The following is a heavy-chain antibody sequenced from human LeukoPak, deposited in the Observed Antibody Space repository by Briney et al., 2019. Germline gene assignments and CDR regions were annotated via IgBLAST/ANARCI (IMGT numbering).Heavy chain of an antibody. D-gene: IGHD3-22*01. J-gene: IGHJ4*02. Sequence: PGGSLRLSCAASGFTFTTYAMHWVRQAPGKGLEWVAVISYDGRQIYYADSVKGRFTISRDNSKNMLYLQSNSLRTEDTALYYCARDHYDGSGYYSYWGQGTLVTVSS. CDR3: ARDHYDGSGYYSY. CDR2: ISYDGRQI. CDR1: GFTFTTYA. V-gene: IGHV3-30*04.